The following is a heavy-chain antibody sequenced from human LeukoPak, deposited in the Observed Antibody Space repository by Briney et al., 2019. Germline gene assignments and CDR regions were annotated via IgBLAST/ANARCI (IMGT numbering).Heavy chain of an antibody. Sequence: ASVKVSCKASGYTFTSYYMHWVRQAPGQGLEWMGIINPSGGSTSYAQKFQGRATMTRDTSTSTVYMELSSLRSEDTAVYYCARLRGGYCSSTSCPGFLDYWGQGTLVTVSS. V-gene: IGHV1-46*03. CDR3: ARLRGGYCSSTSCPGFLDY. CDR1: GYTFTSYY. CDR2: INPSGGST. J-gene: IGHJ4*02. D-gene: IGHD2-2*01.